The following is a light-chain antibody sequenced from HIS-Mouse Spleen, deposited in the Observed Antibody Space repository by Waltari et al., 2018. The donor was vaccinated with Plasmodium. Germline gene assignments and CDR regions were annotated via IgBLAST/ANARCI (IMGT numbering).Light chain of an antibody. Sequence: SYELTQPPSVSVSPGQTARITCSGDALPKKYAYWYQQKSGQAPVLVIYEDSKRPSGLPERVSGYSSGTMATLTISGAQVEDEADYYCYSTDSSCNHRVFGGGTKLTVL. CDR1: ALPKKY. V-gene: IGLV3-10*01. CDR3: YSTDSSCNHRV. CDR2: EDS. J-gene: IGLJ3*02.